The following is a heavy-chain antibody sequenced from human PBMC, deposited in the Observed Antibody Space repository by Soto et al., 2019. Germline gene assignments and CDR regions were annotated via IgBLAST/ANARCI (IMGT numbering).Heavy chain of an antibody. V-gene: IGHV3-21*01. J-gene: IGHJ6*02. CDR1: GFNFNSYT. D-gene: IGHD2-15*01. Sequence: PGGSLRLSCAASGFNFNSYTINWVRQAPGKRLEWLSSISSSGYIFSTDAVRGRFTISRDNAKNTVYMQINSLRAADTAVYFCAIDCSGGSCFPGMDVWGQGTSVTVSS. CDR3: AIDCSGGSCFPGMDV. CDR2: ISSSGYI.